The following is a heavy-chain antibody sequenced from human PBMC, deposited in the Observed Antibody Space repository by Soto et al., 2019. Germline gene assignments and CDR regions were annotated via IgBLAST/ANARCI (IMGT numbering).Heavy chain of an antibody. V-gene: IGHV1-69*13. CDR2: IIPIFGTA. CDR3: ARDPREGRVAVADLYYYYYGMDV. Sequence: ASVKVSCKASGGTFSSYAISWVRQAPGQGLEWMGGIIPIFGTANYAQKFQGRVTITADESTSTAYMELSSLRSEDTAVYYCARDPREGRVAVADLYYYYYGMDVWGQGTTVTVSS. CDR1: GGTFSSYA. D-gene: IGHD6-19*01. J-gene: IGHJ6*02.